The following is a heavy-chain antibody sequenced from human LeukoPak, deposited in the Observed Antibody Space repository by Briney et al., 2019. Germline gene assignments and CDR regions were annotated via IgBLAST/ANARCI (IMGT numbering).Heavy chain of an antibody. D-gene: IGHD6-13*01. J-gene: IGHJ4*02. CDR3: ARGGIAAGV. V-gene: IGHV3-21*01. CDR1: GFSFSRYS. CDR2: ISSSSDYI. Sequence: GGSLRLSCAASGFSFSRYSMNWVRQAPGKGLEWVSFISSSSDYIYYADSVRGRFTISRDNAKNSLYLQMNSLRADDTAVYYCARGGIAAGVRGQGTLVTVSS.